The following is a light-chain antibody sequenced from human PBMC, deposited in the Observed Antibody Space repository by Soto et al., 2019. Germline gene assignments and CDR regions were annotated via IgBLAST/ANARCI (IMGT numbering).Light chain of an antibody. CDR1: RSSIGTNT. J-gene: IGLJ7*01. Sequence: QSVLTQPPSASGTPGQRVTISCSGSRSSIGTNTVTWYQQLPGTDHKLLIYSDNQRPSGVPDRFSGSKSGTSASLAISALQSDDEAAYYCAAWDVRFVVFGGGTQLTVL. V-gene: IGLV1-44*01. CDR3: AAWDVRFVV. CDR2: SDN.